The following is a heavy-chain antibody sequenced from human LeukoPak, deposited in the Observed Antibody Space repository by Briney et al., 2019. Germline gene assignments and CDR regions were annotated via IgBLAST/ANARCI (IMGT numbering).Heavy chain of an antibody. Sequence: GRSLRLSCAASGFTFSSYGMHWVRQAPGKGLEWVAVIWYGGSNKYYADSVKGRFTISRDNSKNTLYLQMNSLRAEDTAVYYCARAYDSSGYYSYYYYGMDVWGQGTTVTVSS. CDR1: GFTFSSYG. D-gene: IGHD3-22*01. J-gene: IGHJ6*02. CDR2: IWYGGSNK. V-gene: IGHV3-33*01. CDR3: ARAYDSSGYYSYYYYGMDV.